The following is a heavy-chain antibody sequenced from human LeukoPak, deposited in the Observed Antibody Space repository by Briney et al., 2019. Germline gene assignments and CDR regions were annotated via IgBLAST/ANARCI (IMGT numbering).Heavy chain of an antibody. CDR3: ASSSSLVGRVDY. Sequence: SETLFLTCTASGYSISSGYYWGWIRQPPGKGLEWIGSIYHSGSTYYNPSLKSRVTISVDTSKNQFSLKLSSVTAADTAVYYCASSSSLVGRVDYWGQGTLVTVSS. V-gene: IGHV4-38-2*02. CDR1: GYSISSGYY. J-gene: IGHJ4*02. D-gene: IGHD2-15*01. CDR2: IYHSGST.